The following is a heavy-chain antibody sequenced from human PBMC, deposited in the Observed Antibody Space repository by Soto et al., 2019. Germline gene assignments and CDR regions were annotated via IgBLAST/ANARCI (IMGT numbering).Heavy chain of an antibody. Sequence: EVQLVESWGGLVQTGGALRLSCAGSGFTFSNYWMHGVRQAPGKGLECVSRINHDGPTDYSDSVSGRFTISRDNAENTLYLQMNSLRPEDTAVYYCVRDSHGDYWGQGTLVTVSS. CDR2: INHDGPT. CDR1: GFTFSNYW. V-gene: IGHV3-74*01. CDR3: VRDSHGDY. J-gene: IGHJ4*02.